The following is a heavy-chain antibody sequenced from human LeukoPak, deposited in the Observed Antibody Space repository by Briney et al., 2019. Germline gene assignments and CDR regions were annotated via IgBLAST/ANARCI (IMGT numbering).Heavy chain of an antibody. D-gene: IGHD3-10*01. Sequence: SVKVSCKASGGTFSSYAISWVRQAPGQGLEWMGGIIPIFGTANYAQKFQGRVTITADESTSTAYMELSSLRSEDTAVYYCARDYGSGSYSYNWFDPWGLGTLVTVSS. CDR1: GGTFSSYA. J-gene: IGHJ5*02. CDR3: ARDYGSGSYSYNWFDP. CDR2: IIPIFGTA. V-gene: IGHV1-69*13.